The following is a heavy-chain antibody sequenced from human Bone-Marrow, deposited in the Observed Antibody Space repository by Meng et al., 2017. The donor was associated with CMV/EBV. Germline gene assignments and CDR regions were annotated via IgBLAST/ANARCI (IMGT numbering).Heavy chain of an antibody. Sequence: LTCAVSGVSIVNSYWGWLRQPAGKGVEGIGRIFTDGSTNYNPSLSSRLTMSVDTSVNQFSLRLTSVTAADTALYYCARDRGGVYYVDYWGQGILVTVSS. CDR1: GVSIVNSY. J-gene: IGHJ4*02. CDR2: IFTDGST. D-gene: IGHD2-15*01. CDR3: ARDRGGVYYVDY. V-gene: IGHV4-4*07.